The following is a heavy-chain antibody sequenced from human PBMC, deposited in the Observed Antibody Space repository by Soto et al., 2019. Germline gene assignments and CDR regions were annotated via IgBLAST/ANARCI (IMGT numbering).Heavy chain of an antibody. V-gene: IGHV1-46*01. J-gene: IGHJ5*02. CDR2: INPSGETR. Sequence: QVQLVQSGAEVKKPGASVKVSCEASAYTIAGHWMHWVRQAPGQGLEWMGVINPSGETRTYARSFQGNISMTGDTSTSTLHMELSSLRSEDTAVYYCVTDNSENDKEWWFDPWGQGTLVTVSS. CDR1: AYTIAGHW. D-gene: IGHD3-22*01. CDR3: VTDNSENDKEWWFDP.